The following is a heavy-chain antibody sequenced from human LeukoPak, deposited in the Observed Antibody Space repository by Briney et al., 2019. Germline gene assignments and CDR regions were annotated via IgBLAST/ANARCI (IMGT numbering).Heavy chain of an antibody. Sequence: TGGSLRLSCAASGFTFSTYAMSWVRQAPGKGLEWVSGITESGRSAYYADSVKGRFTVSRDNSKNTLYLQMNSLGAEDAAMYYCAQDYTMLGTPFHFGYWGQGTLVTVSS. CDR1: GFTFSTYA. V-gene: IGHV3-23*01. D-gene: IGHD3-10*01. CDR2: ITESGRSA. J-gene: IGHJ4*02. CDR3: AQDYTMLGTPFHFGY.